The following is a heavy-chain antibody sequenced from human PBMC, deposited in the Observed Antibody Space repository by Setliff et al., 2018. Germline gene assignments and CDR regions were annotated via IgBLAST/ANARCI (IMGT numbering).Heavy chain of an antibody. CDR1: GESFSGHY. D-gene: IGHD1-26*01. J-gene: IGHJ4*02. V-gene: IGHV4-34*01. CDR3: ARSPSSGAYWNPRPFYSDY. CDR2: IYYSGTT. Sequence: PSETLSLTCAVYGESFSGHYWSWIRQPPGKGLEWIGSIYYSGTTYYNPSLKSRVTISVDTSKNQFSLKLDSVTAADTALYYCARSPSSGAYWNPRPFYSDYWARGTLVTVSS.